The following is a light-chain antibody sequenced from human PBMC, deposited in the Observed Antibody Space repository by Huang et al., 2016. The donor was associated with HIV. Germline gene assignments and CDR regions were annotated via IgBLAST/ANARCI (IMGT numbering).Light chain of an antibody. V-gene: IGKV1-33*01. Sequence: DIQMTQSLSSLSVSVGDRVTITCQASQDISNYLNWYQQKPGKAPKLLIYDASNLETGVPSRFSGSGSGTDFTFTISSLQPEDIATYYCQQYDNLPYTFGQGTKLEIK. CDR2: DAS. CDR1: QDISNY. J-gene: IGKJ2*01. CDR3: QQYDNLPYT.